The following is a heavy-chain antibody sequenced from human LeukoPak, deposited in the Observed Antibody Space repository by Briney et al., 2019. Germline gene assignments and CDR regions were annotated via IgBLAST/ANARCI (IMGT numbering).Heavy chain of an antibody. D-gene: IGHD3-22*01. CDR1: GYTFTGYY. CDR2: INPNSGYT. V-gene: IGHV1-2*02. J-gene: IGHJ4*02. Sequence: ASVKVSCKASGYTFTGYYIHWVRQAPGQRLEWMGYINPNSGYTNYAQKFQDRVTVTRDTSISTAYMELSRLRSDDTAVYYCAREEANTRIHFDYWGQGTLVTVSS. CDR3: AREEANTRIHFDY.